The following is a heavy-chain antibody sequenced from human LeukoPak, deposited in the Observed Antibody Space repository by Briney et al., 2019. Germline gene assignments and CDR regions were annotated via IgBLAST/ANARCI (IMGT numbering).Heavy chain of an antibody. J-gene: IGHJ4*02. CDR3: ARVSLRLGELSTFDY. CDR1: GGSISSYY. D-gene: IGHD3-16*02. Sequence: SETLSLTCTVSGGSISSYYWSWIRQPPGKGLEWIGYIYYSGSTYYNPSLKSRVTISVDTSKNQFSLKLSSVTAADTAVYYCARVSLRLGELSTFDYWGQGTLVTVSS. CDR2: IYYSGST. V-gene: IGHV4-30-4*01.